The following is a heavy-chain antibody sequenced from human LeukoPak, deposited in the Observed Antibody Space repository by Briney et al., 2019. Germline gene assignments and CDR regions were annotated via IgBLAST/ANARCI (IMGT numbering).Heavy chain of an antibody. V-gene: IGHV1-2*02. CDR2: INPNSGAT. J-gene: IGHJ3*02. D-gene: IGHD3-10*01. CDR1: GYTFTDYY. Sequence: ASVKVSCKASGYTFTDYYMHWVRQAPGQGPEWMGWINPNSGATKSAQKCQGRVSMTRDTSISTAYMELNRLRSDDTAVYYCARPFGSGRRDAFAIWGPGTVVTVSS. CDR3: ARPFGSGRRDAFAI.